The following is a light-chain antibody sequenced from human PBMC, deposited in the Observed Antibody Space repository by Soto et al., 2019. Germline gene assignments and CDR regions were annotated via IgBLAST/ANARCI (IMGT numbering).Light chain of an antibody. CDR2: DDN. Sequence: QSVLTQPPSVSAAPGQKVTISCSGSSSIIENNYISWYQQLPGTAPKLLIYDDNVRPSGIPDQFSGSKSGTSATLGITGLQTGDEADYYCGTWDGRLSAWVFGGGTKLTVL. CDR3: GTWDGRLSAWV. CDR1: SSIIENNY. V-gene: IGLV1-51*01. J-gene: IGLJ3*02.